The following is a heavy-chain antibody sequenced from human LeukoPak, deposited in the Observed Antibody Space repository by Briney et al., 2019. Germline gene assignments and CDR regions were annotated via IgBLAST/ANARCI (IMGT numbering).Heavy chain of an antibody. J-gene: IGHJ4*02. Sequence: SETLSLTCAVYGGSFSGYYWSWIRQPPGKGLEWIGEINHSGSTNYNPSLKSRVTISVDTSKNQFSLKLSSVTAADTAVYYRARPRGYGDFRLALGYWGQGTLVTVSS. CDR3: ARPRGYGDFRLALGY. CDR2: INHSGST. V-gene: IGHV4-34*01. D-gene: IGHD4-17*01. CDR1: GGSFSGYY.